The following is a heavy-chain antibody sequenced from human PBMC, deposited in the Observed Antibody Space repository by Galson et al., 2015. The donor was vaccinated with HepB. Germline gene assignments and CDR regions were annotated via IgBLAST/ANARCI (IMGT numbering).Heavy chain of an antibody. CDR2: INWNGGST. D-gene: IGHD6-19*01. CDR3: ARASGWLNAFDI. J-gene: IGHJ3*02. CDR1: GFTFDDYG. V-gene: IGHV3-20*01. Sequence: SLRLSCAASGFTFDDYGMSWVRQAPGKGLEWVSGINWNGGSTGYADSVKGRFTISRDNAKNSLYLQMNSLRAEDTALYHCARASGWLNAFDIWGQGTMVTVSS.